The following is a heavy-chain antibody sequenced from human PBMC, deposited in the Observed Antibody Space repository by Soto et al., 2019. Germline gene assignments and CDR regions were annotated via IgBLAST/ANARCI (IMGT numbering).Heavy chain of an antibody. CDR1: GFSLSTSGVG. CDR3: ARATVYYDFWSGYSPNWFDP. Sequence: VSGPTLVNPTQTLTLTCTFSGFSLSTSGVGVGWIRQPPGKALEWLALIYWNDDKRYSPSLKSRLTITKDTSKNQVVLTMTNMDPVDTATYYCARATVYYDFWSGYSPNWFDPWGQGTLVTVSS. D-gene: IGHD3-3*01. CDR2: IYWNDDK. V-gene: IGHV2-5*01. J-gene: IGHJ5*02.